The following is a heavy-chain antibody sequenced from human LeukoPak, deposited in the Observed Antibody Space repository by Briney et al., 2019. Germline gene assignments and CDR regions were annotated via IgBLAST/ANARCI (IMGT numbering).Heavy chain of an antibody. CDR1: GGSFIGYD. Sequence: PSETLSLTCAVYGGSFIGYDWTWIRQPPGKGLEWIGEINHSGGTNYNPYLKSRVTISVDTSKNQFSLKLSSVTAADTAVYYCASLARGGNWFDPWGQGTLVTVSS. CDR3: ASLARGGNWFDP. CDR2: INHSGGT. V-gene: IGHV4-34*01. J-gene: IGHJ5*02. D-gene: IGHD6-6*01.